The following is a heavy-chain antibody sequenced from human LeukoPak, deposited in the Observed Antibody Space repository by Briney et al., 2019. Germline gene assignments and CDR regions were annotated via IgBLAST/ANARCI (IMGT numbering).Heavy chain of an antibody. CDR3: ARRMETRGWRVDY. J-gene: IGHJ4*02. CDR1: GGSINTNNYY. CDR2: IFYDGST. V-gene: IGHV4-39*01. Sequence: SETLSLTCSVSGGSINTNNYYWGWIRQPPGKGLEWVGVIFYDGSTYYSPSLKSRVTMSIDTSRNQFSLKLTSVTAADTAVYYCARRMETRGWRVDYWGQGALVTVSS. D-gene: IGHD3-10*01.